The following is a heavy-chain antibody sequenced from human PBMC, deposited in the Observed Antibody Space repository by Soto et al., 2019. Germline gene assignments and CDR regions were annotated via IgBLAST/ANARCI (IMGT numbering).Heavy chain of an antibody. CDR2: ITWNSGRI. Sequence: EVQLLESGGGLVQPGRSLRLSCAASGFTFDDYAMHWVRQAPGKGLEWVSCITWNSGRIGYADSVKGRFTISRDNAKNSLSLQMTSLRPEDTAFYYCVKDVGGDCAWGIYGYIGGSFAMDVWGQGTTVTVSS. CDR1: GFTFDDYA. D-gene: IGHD3-16*01. V-gene: IGHV3-9*01. J-gene: IGHJ6*02. CDR3: VKDVGGDCAWGIYGYIGGSFAMDV.